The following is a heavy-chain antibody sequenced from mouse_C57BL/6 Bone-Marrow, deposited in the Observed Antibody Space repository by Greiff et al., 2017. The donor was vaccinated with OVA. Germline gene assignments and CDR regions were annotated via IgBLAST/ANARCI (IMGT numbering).Heavy chain of an antibody. CDR2: IYPRSGNT. J-gene: IGHJ2*01. CDR3: ARPLYLYY. V-gene: IGHV1-81*01. CDR1: GYTFTSYG. Sequence: SGAELARPGASVKLSCKASGYTFTSYGISWVKQRTGQGLEWIGEIYPRSGNTYYNEKFKGKATLTADKSSSTAYMELRSLTSEDSAVYFCARPLYLYYWGQGTTLTVSS.